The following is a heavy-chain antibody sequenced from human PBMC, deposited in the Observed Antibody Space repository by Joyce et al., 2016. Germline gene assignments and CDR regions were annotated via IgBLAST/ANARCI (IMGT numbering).Heavy chain of an antibody. Sequence: QVLLVQSGATVKRPGSSLRVSCKSSGGAFSNFTVNWVRQAPGQRLAWMGGIIPFFGAAKYAEQFQGRVTLTADLSTRTAYMELSSLTSADTAVYYCARGGTSSDHYFFYTLDVWGPGTTVIVSS. CDR3: ARGGTSSDHYFFYTLDV. CDR1: GGAFSNFT. D-gene: IGHD1-14*01. J-gene: IGHJ6*02. V-gene: IGHV1-69*12. CDR2: IIPFFGAA.